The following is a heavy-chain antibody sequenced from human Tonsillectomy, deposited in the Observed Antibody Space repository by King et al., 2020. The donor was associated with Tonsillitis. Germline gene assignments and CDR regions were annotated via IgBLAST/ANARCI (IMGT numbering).Heavy chain of an antibody. CDR1: GFTFRSNG. Sequence: VQLVESGGGVVQPGGPLRLSWVVAGFTFRSNGMHWVLQAPDMGLEWVAVSWYDGDNKHYADSVKGRVTITRDNSKNTLYLQMDSLRAEDTAVYYVARDRGLYCSSTSCPYYMDVWGKGSTVTVSS. J-gene: IGHJ6*03. V-gene: IGHV3-33*08. CDR2: SWYDGDNK. D-gene: IGHD2-2*01. CDR3: ARDRGLYCSSTSCPYYMDV.